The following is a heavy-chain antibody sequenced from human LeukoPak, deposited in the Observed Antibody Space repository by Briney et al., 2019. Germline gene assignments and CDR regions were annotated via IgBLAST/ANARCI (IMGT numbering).Heavy chain of an antibody. CDR2: ISAYNGNT. CDR3: ARAYYYYGSGSYDMDV. CDR1: GYTFTSYG. V-gene: IGHV1-18*01. D-gene: IGHD3-10*01. Sequence: ASVKVSCKASGYTFTSYGISCVRQGPGQGVEWMGWISAYNGNTNYAQKLQGRVTMTTDTSTSTAYMELRSLRSDDTAVYYCARAYYYYGSGSYDMDVWGQGTTVTVSS. J-gene: IGHJ6*02.